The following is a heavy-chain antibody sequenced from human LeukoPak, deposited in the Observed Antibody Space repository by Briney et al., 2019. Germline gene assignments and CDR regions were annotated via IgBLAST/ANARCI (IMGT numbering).Heavy chain of an antibody. V-gene: IGHV3-30-3*01. D-gene: IGHD2-2*01. CDR2: ISYDGSNK. Sequence: GGSLRLSCAASGFTFSSYAMHWVRQAPGKGLEWVAVISYDGSNKYYADSVKGRFTISRDNSKNTLYLQMNSLRAEDTAVYYCARDEGIVVVPAPIGNYGMDVWGQGTTVTVSS. CDR1: GFTFSSYA. CDR3: ARDEGIVVVPAPIGNYGMDV. J-gene: IGHJ6*02.